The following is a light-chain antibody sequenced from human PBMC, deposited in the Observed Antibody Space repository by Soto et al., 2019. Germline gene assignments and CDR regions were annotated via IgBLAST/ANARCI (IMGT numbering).Light chain of an antibody. CDR1: QSVRSN. J-gene: IGKJ1*01. Sequence: EIVMTQSPATLSVSPGERATLSCRASQSVRSNLAWYQQKPGQAPRLLIYGASIRAIGIPARFSGSGSGTEFTLSISSLQSEDFAVYYCQQYNNWPRAFGQGAKVEIK. CDR3: QQYNNWPRA. V-gene: IGKV3-15*01. CDR2: GAS.